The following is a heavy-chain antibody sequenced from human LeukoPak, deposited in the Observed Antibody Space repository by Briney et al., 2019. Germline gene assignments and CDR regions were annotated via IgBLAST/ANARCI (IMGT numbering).Heavy chain of an antibody. V-gene: IGHV3-7*05. J-gene: IGHJ4*02. CDR3: ARSSSSGYYLYFDY. CDR2: IKQDGSEK. D-gene: IGHD6-19*01. Sequence: PGGSLRLSCAASGITFSTYWMSWVRQAPGKGLEWVANIKQDGSEKYYVDSVKGRFTVSRDNAKNSLYLQMNSLRAEDTAVYYCARSSSSGYYLYFDYWGQGTLVTVSS. CDR1: GITFSTYW.